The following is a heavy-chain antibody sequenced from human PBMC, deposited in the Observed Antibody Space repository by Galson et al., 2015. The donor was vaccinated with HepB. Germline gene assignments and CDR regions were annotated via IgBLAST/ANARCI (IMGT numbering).Heavy chain of an antibody. CDR2: INAGNGNT. CDR3: ARGYCSSTSCFPGANWFDP. D-gene: IGHD2-2*01. CDR1: GYTFTSYA. Sequence: SVKVSCKASGYTFTSYAMHWVRQAPGQRLEWMGWINAGNGNTKYSQKFQGRVTITRDTSASTAYMELSSLRSEDTAVYYCARGYCSSTSCFPGANWFDPWGQGTLVTVSS. V-gene: IGHV1-3*01. J-gene: IGHJ5*02.